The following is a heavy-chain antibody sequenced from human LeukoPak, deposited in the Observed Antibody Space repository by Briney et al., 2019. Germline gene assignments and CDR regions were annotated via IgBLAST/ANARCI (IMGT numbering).Heavy chain of an antibody. CDR2: IYYSGST. D-gene: IGHD6-19*01. CDR3: ARAVAGPETLDY. J-gene: IGHJ4*02. Sequence: PSETLSLTRTVSGGSISSYYWSWIRQPPGKGLEWIGYIYYSGSTNYNPPLKSRVTISVDTSKNQFSLKLSSVTAADTAVYYCARAVAGPETLDYWGQGTLVTVSS. V-gene: IGHV4-59*01. CDR1: GGSISSYY.